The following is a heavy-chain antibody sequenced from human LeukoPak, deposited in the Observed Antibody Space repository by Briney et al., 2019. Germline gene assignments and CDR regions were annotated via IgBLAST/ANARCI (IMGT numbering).Heavy chain of an antibody. CDR2: IKQDGSEK. Sequence: GGSLRLSCAASGFTFSSYWISWVRQAPGKGLEWVANIKQDGSEKYYVGSVRGRFTISRDNAKNSLDLQMSSLRAEDTAVYYCARERGGYCSGATCYKAFDIWGQGTMVTVSS. CDR1: GFTFSSYW. V-gene: IGHV3-7*01. D-gene: IGHD2-2*02. J-gene: IGHJ3*02. CDR3: ARERGGYCSGATCYKAFDI.